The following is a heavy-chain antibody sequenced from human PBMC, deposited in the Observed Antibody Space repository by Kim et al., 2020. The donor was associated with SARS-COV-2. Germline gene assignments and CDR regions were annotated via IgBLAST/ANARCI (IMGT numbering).Heavy chain of an antibody. V-gene: IGHV1-2*04. CDR3: ARGGPAHEFDP. CDR2: DT. J-gene: IGHJ5*02. Sequence: DTRYVRKYQGWVSLTRDASTTTAYMELNSLTSDDTAVYYCARGGPAHEFDPWGQGTLVTVSS.